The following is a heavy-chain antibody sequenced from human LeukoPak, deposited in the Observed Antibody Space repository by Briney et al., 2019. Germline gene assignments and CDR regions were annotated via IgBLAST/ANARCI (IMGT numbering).Heavy chain of an antibody. Sequence: ASETLSLTCAVSGGSISRSNWWTWVRQPPGKGLEWVSSISSSSAYIYYADSVKGRFTISRDNAKNSLYLQMNSLRAEDTAVYYCARLEAAVFDYWGQGTLVTVSS. D-gene: IGHD6-13*01. V-gene: IGHV3-21*01. CDR1: GGSISRSN. J-gene: IGHJ4*02. CDR2: ISSSSAYI. CDR3: ARLEAAVFDY.